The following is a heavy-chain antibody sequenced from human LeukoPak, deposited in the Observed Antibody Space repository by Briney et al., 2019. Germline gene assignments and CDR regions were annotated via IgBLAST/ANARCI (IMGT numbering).Heavy chain of an antibody. V-gene: IGHV4-4*07. CDR1: GGSISNFY. J-gene: IGHJ5*02. Sequence: PSETLSLTCTVSGGSISNFYWSWIRQPAGKGLEWIGRISSTGSTNYNPSLKSRVTILVDTSKNQFSLRLTSVTAADTAIYYCARASSCSDSHCHNLAWFGPWGQGTPVTVS. CDR2: ISSTGST. D-gene: IGHD2-15*01. CDR3: ARASSCSDSHCHNLAWFGP.